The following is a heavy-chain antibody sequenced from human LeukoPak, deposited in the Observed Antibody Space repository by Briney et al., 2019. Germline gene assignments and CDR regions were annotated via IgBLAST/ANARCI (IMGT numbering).Heavy chain of an antibody. Sequence: GGSLRLSCAASGFTFSSYSMNWVRQAPGKGLEWVSAISGSGGSTYYADSVKGRFTISRDNSKNTLYLQMNSLRAEDTAVYYCAKVGDSSGWGDYWGQGTLVTVSS. D-gene: IGHD3-22*01. CDR1: GFTFSSYS. CDR3: AKVGDSSGWGDY. J-gene: IGHJ4*02. CDR2: ISGSGGST. V-gene: IGHV3-23*01.